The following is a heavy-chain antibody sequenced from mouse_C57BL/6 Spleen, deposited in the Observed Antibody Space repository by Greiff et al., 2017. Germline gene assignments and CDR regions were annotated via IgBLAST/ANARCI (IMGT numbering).Heavy chain of an antibody. Sequence: VQLQESGPGLVKPSQTVFLTCTVTGISITTGNYRWSWIRQFPGNKLEWIGYIYYSGTITYNPSLTSRTTITRDTPKNQFFLEMNSLTAEDTATYYCARENGYYRYFDVWGTGTTVTVSS. D-gene: IGHD2-2*01. CDR2: IYYSGTI. CDR1: GISITTGNYR. J-gene: IGHJ1*03. V-gene: IGHV3-5*01. CDR3: ARENGYYRYFDV.